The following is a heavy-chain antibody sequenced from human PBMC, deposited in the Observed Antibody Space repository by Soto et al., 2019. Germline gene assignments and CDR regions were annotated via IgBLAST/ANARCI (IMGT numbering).Heavy chain of an antibody. CDR3: ARAEDRGYRYDASIDV. J-gene: IGHJ6*02. Sequence: GESLKISCKGSGYVFSSYWIAWVRQKSGKGLECLGIIYPGDSDARYSPSFQGQVTISADKSISTAYLQWSSLKASDTAMYYCARAEDRGYRYDASIDVRGQGTTANVSS. V-gene: IGHV5-51*01. CDR1: GYVFSSYW. D-gene: IGHD5-18*01. CDR2: IYPGDSDA.